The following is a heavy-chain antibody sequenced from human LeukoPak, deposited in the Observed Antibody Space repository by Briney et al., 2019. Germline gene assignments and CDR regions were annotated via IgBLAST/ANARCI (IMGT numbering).Heavy chain of an antibody. D-gene: IGHD2-21*02. V-gene: IGHV3-23*01. CDR1: GFAFNNYV. CDR2: IGATDGTT. Sequence: HRGESLKISCAASGFAFNNYVMGWVRQAPGRGLEWVATIGATDGTTYFGDSVKGRFTIARDNSKNTLYLQLNSLRADDTAVYYCVKKTSYCGGACHPYYFDHWGQGTLVTVSS. J-gene: IGHJ4*02. CDR3: VKKTSYCGGACHPYYFDH.